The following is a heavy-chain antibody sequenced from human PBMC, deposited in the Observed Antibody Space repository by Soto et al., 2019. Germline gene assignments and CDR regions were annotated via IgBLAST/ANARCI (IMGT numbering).Heavy chain of an antibody. CDR2: ISEDGSNK. D-gene: IGHD1-1*01. CDR1: EFTFSSYG. CDR3: AKVYWKSYYFDG. J-gene: IGHJ4*02. V-gene: IGHV3-30*18. Sequence: GGSLRLSCEASEFTFSSYGMHWVRQAPGKGLEWVAVISEDGSNKYYADSVKGRFTVSRDNSRNTLYLQMNSLTPEDTALYYCAKVYWKSYYFDGWGQGTLVTVSS.